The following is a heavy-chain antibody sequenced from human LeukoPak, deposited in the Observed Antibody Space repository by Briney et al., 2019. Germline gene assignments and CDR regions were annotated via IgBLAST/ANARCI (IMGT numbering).Heavy chain of an antibody. V-gene: IGHV1-46*01. CDR1: GGTFSSYA. Sequence: ASVKVSCKASGGTFSSYAISWVRQAPGQGLEWMGIINPTGGTTTYAQKFQGRVTMTRDTSTTTVYMELSSLRSEDTAVYYCARDRDTSIVGAKTYWGQGTLVTVSS. CDR2: INPTGGTT. CDR3: ARDRDTSIVGAKTY. J-gene: IGHJ4*02. D-gene: IGHD1-26*01.